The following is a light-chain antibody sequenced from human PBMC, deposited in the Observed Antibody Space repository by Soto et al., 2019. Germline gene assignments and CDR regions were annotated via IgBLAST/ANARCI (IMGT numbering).Light chain of an antibody. Sequence: DLQMTQSPSSLSAFVGDTVTINCRATDSIDRYFNWYQQKPGQAPRVLINAASTLESGVTSRFSGSGSGTDFTLTINNLQPEDFATYFCQRTYNAPFTFGPGTKV. CDR1: DSIDRY. CDR3: QRTYNAPFT. CDR2: AAS. V-gene: IGKV1-39*01. J-gene: IGKJ3*01.